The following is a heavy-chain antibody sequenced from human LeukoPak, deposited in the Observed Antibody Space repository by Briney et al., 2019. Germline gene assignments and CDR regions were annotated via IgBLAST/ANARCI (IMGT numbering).Heavy chain of an antibody. CDR1: VFTFDAYA. Sequence: GGSLRLSCAASVFTFDAYAMHWVRRAAGTHVEGCSGISWNSGSIGYADSVKGRFTISRDNAKNSLYLQMNSLRAEDTALYYCAKDSAGYSYDLYYYGMDVWGQGTTVTVSS. CDR3: AKDSAGYSYDLYYYGMDV. J-gene: IGHJ6*02. CDR2: ISWNSGSI. D-gene: IGHD5-18*01. V-gene: IGHV3-9*01.